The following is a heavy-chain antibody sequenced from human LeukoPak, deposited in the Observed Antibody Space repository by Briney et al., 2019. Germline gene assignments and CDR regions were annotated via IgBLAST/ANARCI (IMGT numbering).Heavy chain of an antibody. D-gene: IGHD2-2*01. CDR1: GGSISSSSYY. CDR2: IYYSGST. V-gene: IGHV4-39*01. CDR3: ARVSSTSYYYGMDV. J-gene: IGHJ6*02. Sequence: SETLSLTCTVSGGSISSSSYYWGWIRQPPGKGLEWIGSIYYSGSTYYNPSLKSRVTISVDTSKDQFSLKLSSVTAADTAVYYCARVSSTSYYYGMDVWGQGTTVTVSS.